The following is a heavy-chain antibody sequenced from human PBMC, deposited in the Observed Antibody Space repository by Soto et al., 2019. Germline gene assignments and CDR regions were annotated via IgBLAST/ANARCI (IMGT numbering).Heavy chain of an antibody. J-gene: IGHJ6*02. V-gene: IGHV1-2*04. CDR2: INPNSGGT. Sequence: QVQLVQSGAEVKKPGASVKVSCKASGYTFTGYYMHWVRQAPGQGLEWMGWINPNSGGTNYAQKFQGWVTMTRDTAISTADMELSRLRSDDTAVYYCAIARIGVVPADYYYGMDVWGQGTKVTVSS. CDR3: AIARIGVVPADYYYGMDV. D-gene: IGHD2-2*01. CDR1: GYTFTGYY.